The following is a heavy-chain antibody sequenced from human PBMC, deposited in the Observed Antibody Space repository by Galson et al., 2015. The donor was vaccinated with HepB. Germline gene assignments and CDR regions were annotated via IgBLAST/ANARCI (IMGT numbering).Heavy chain of an antibody. J-gene: IGHJ4*02. CDR3: AGLRASASRTFDY. D-gene: IGHD4/OR15-4a*01. Sequence: SLRLSCAVSGFTLSNYWMHWVRQAPGKGLVWVSRISNDGGATSYADSVKGRFTISRDTAKNTVYLQMNSLRAKDTAVYYCAGLRASASRTFDYWDQGTLVTVSS. CDR1: GFTLSNYW. V-gene: IGHV3-74*01. CDR2: ISNDGGAT.